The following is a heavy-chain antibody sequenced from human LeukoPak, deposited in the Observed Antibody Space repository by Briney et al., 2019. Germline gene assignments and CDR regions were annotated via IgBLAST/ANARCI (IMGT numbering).Heavy chain of an antibody. V-gene: IGHV3-53*01. J-gene: IGHJ4*02. Sequence: GGSLRLSCAASGFTVSSNYMSWVRQAPGKGLEWVSVIYSGGTIYYTDSVKGRFTISRDSSKNTVYLQMNSLRAKDTAVYYCAREYGSGYGYWGQGTLVTVSS. CDR2: IYSGGTI. CDR3: AREYGSGYGY. CDR1: GFTVSSNY. D-gene: IGHD3-10*01.